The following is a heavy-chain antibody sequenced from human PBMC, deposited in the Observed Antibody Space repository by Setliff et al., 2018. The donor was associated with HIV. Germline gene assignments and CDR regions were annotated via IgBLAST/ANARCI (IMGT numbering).Heavy chain of an antibody. J-gene: IGHJ5*02. CDR1: GFTFSSYW. CDR2: IKQDGSEK. D-gene: IGHD3-22*01. CDR3: ARDRIPEYYYDSSGNWFDP. V-gene: IGHV3-7*03. Sequence: GGSLRLSWSASGFTFSSYWMSWVRQAPGKGLEWVANIKQDGSEKYYVDSVKGRFTISRDNAKNSLYLQMNSLRAEDTAEYYCARDRIPEYYYDSSGNWFDPWGQGTLVTVSS.